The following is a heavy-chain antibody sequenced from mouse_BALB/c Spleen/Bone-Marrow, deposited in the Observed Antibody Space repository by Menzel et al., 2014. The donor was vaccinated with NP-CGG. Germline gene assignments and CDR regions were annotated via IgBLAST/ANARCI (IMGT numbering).Heavy chain of an antibody. Sequence: EVKLMESGGGLVQPGGSLKLPCAASGFDFSRYWMSWVRQAPGKGLEWIGEINPDSSTINYTPSLKDKFIISRDNAKNTLYLQMSKVRSEDTALYYCARNWDVGFAYWGQGTLVTVSA. CDR3: ARNWDVGFAY. J-gene: IGHJ3*01. CDR1: GFDFSRYW. V-gene: IGHV4-1*02. CDR2: INPDSSTI. D-gene: IGHD4-1*01.